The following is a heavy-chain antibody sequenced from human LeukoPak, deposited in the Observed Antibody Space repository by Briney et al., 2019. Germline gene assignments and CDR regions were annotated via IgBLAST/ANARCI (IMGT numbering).Heavy chain of an antibody. Sequence: PGGSLRLSCAASGFTFSNNAMNWVRQAPGKGLEWVSYIDSSRSTTYYADSVKGRFTISRDNAKNSLYLQMDSLRAEDTAVYYCARNPRYFDWLFDYWGQGTLVTVSS. CDR2: IDSSRSTT. CDR3: ARNPRYFDWLFDY. D-gene: IGHD3-9*01. V-gene: IGHV3-48*04. CDR1: GFTFSNNA. J-gene: IGHJ4*02.